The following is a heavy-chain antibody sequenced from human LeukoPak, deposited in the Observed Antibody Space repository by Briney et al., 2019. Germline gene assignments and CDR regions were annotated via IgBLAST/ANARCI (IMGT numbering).Heavy chain of an antibody. CDR3: ARQHGSGSYYSRAIDY. CDR2: IYPGDSDT. V-gene: IGHV5-51*01. CDR1: GYSFTTYW. D-gene: IGHD3-10*01. J-gene: IGHJ4*02. Sequence: PGESLKISCEASGYSFTTYWIGWGRQMPGKGLEWMGIIYPGDSDTRYSPSFQGQVTISADKSINTAYLQWSSLEASDTAMYYCARQHGSGSYYSRAIDYWGQGTLVTVSS.